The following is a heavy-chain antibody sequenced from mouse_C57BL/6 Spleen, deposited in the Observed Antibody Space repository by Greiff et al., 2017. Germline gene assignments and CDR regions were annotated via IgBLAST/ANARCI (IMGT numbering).Heavy chain of an antibody. CDR2: IDPNSGGT. Sequence: QVQLLQPGAELVKPGASVKLSCKASGYTFTSYWMHWVKQRPGRGLEWIGRIDPNSGGTKYNEKLKGKATLTVDKPSSTAYMQLSSLTSEDSAVYYCARSTTVKDWFAYWGQGTLVTVSA. J-gene: IGHJ3*01. CDR3: ARSTTVKDWFAY. V-gene: IGHV1-72*01. D-gene: IGHD1-1*01. CDR1: GYTFTSYW.